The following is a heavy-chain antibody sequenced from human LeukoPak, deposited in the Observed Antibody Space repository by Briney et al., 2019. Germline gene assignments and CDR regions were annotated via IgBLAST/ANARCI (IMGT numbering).Heavy chain of an antibody. Sequence: GGSLRLSCAASGFTFRNAWMSWVRQAPGKGLEWVGRIKSRTDGGTIEYAAPVKGRFSISRDDSKNTLYLQINSLKTEDKAVYYCADLGDYAVGWGQGTLVTVSS. D-gene: IGHD4-17*01. CDR2: IKSRTDGGTI. V-gene: IGHV3-15*01. CDR3: ADLGDYAVG. CDR1: GFTFRNAW. J-gene: IGHJ4*02.